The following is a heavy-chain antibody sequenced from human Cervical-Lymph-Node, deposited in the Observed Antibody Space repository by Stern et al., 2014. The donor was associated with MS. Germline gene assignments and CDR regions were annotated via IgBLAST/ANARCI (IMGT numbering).Heavy chain of an antibody. CDR3: AREEQQLVHGNWFDP. Sequence: QVQLVESGPGLVKPSETLSLTCTVSGYSISSGYYWGWIRQPPGKGLEWXGTIYHSGSTYYTPSPQRRVTISIEKAKNQFFLKPSSVTAADTAVYYCAREEQQLVHGNWFDPWGQGTLVTVSS. D-gene: IGHD6-13*01. CDR2: IYHSGST. V-gene: IGHV4-38-2*02. J-gene: IGHJ5*02. CDR1: GYSISSGYY.